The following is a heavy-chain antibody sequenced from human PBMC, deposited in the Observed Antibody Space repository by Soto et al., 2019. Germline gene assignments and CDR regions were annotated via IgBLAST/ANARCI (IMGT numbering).Heavy chain of an antibody. D-gene: IGHD6-6*01. CDR1: GGTFSSYA. CDR3: ARRAVGAARRFYFDY. CDR2: IIPIFGTA. Sequence: SVKVSCKASGGTFSSYAISWVRQAPGQGLEWMGGIIPIFGTANYAQKFQGRVTITADESTSTAYMELSSLRSEDTAVYYCARRAVGAARRFYFDYWGHGTLVTVSS. J-gene: IGHJ4*01. V-gene: IGHV1-69*13.